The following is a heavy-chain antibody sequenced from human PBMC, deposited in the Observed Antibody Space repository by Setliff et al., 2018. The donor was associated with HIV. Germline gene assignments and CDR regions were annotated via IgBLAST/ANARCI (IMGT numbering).Heavy chain of an antibody. J-gene: IGHJ4*02. CDR1: GFSFDDYA. V-gene: IGHV3-9*01. D-gene: IGHD1-26*01. Sequence: GGSLRLSCTVSGFSFDDYAVHWVRQPPGKGLEWVSGITWNSDNTGYADSVKGRFTISRDNAKNSLYLQMNSLRPDDTAFYYCAIYGGGIYYWGQGTLVTSPQ. CDR3: AIYGGGIYY. CDR2: ITWNSDNT.